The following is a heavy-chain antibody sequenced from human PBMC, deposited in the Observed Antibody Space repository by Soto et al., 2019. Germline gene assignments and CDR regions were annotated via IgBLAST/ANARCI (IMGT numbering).Heavy chain of an antibody. V-gene: IGHV4-39*01. CDR2: IYYSGST. CDR3: ARRTVNIRTFYSGLKTHCFDY. D-gene: IGHD6-19*01. Sequence: QLQLQESGPGLVKPSETLSLTCAVSGGSISSSSYYWGWIRQPPGKGLEWIGSIYYSGSTYYTPSLQSRAATSVDTSKNQFSLQLNSVTAADTAVYYCARRTVNIRTFYSGLKTHCFDYWGQGTLVTVSS. J-gene: IGHJ4*02. CDR1: GGSISSSSYY.